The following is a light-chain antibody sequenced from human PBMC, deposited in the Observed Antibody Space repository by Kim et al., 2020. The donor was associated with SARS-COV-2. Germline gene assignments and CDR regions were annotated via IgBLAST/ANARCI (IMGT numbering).Light chain of an antibody. J-gene: IGKJ2*01. CDR1: QGISSW. CDR2: GAS. CDR3: QQANSFPYT. Sequence: DIQMTQSPSSVSASVGDRVTITCRASQGISSWLDWYQQKPGKAPKLLIYGASSLQSGVPSRFSGSGSGTDFTLTISSLHPEDFATYYCQQANSFPYTFGQGTKLEI. V-gene: IGKV1-12*01.